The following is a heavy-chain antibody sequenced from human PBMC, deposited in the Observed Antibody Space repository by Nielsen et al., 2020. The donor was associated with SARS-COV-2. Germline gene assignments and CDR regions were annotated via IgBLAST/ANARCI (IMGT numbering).Heavy chain of an antibody. CDR2: IYYSGST. V-gene: IGHV4-39*01. D-gene: IGHD3-10*01. Sequence: SETLSLTCTVSGGSISSSSYYWGWIRQPPGKGLEWIGSIYYSGSTYYNPSLKSRVTISVDTSKNQFSLKLSSVTAADTAVYYCARGYYYGSGSYRLYYYYGMDVWGQGTTVTVSS. CDR3: ARGYYYGSGSYRLYYYYGMDV. J-gene: IGHJ6*02. CDR1: GGSISSSSYY.